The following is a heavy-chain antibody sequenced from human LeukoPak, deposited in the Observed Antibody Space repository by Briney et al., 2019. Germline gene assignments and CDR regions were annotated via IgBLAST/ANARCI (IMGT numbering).Heavy chain of an antibody. D-gene: IGHD3-10*02. J-gene: IGHJ4*02. CDR2: IWYDGSNK. V-gene: IGHV3-33*01. CDR3: ARGSIVRGTPWYFDY. CDR1: GLTFSSYG. Sequence: PGGSLRLSCAASGLTFSSYGMHWVRQAPGKGLEWGAVIWYDGSNKYYADSVKGRFTISRDNSKNTLYLQMNSLRAEDTAVYYCARGSIVRGTPWYFDYWGQGTLVTVSS.